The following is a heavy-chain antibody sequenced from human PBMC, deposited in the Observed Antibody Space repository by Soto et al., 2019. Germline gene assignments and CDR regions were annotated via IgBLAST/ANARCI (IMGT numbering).Heavy chain of an antibody. CDR3: AREEVVGATGGDGYYFDC. CDR2: IYYSGST. J-gene: IGHJ4*02. CDR1: GGSISSGGYY. Sequence: QVQLQESGPGLVKPSQTLSLTCTVSGGSISSGGYYWSWIRQHPGKGLEWIGYIYYSGSTYYNPSLKRRVTRSVDTSKNQFSLKLSSVTAADTAVYYCAREEVVGATGGDGYYFDCWGQGTLVTVSS. V-gene: IGHV4-31*03. D-gene: IGHD1-26*01.